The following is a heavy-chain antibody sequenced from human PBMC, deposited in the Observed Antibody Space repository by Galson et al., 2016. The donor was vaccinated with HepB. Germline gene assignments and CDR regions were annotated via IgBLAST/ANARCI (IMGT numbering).Heavy chain of an antibody. CDR2: INPNNGAT. CDR3: ARDLGHLEPKKNAWDKHFDY. D-gene: IGHD1-1*01. Sequence: SVKVSCKASGYTFTNYHIYWVRQAPGQGLERMGWINPNNGATRYAQKFQGRVSVSRDTSISTTYMELSSLRSDDTALYYCARDLGHLEPKKNAWDKHFDYWGQGTLVTVSS. J-gene: IGHJ4*02. CDR1: GYTFTNYH. V-gene: IGHV1-2*02.